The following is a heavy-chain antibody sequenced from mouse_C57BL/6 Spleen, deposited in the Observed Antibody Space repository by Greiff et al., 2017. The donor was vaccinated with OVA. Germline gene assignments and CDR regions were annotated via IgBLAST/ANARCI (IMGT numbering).Heavy chain of an antibody. Sequence: VQLQQSGAELVRPGASVKLSCTASGFNIKDDYMHWVKQRPEQGLEWIGWIDPENGDTEYASKFQGKATITADTSSNTAYLQLSSLTSEDTAVYYCTILDSSGLYYFDYWGQGTTLTVSS. CDR2: IDPENGDT. J-gene: IGHJ2*01. CDR3: TILDSSGLYYFDY. D-gene: IGHD3-2*02. V-gene: IGHV14-4*01. CDR1: GFNIKDDY.